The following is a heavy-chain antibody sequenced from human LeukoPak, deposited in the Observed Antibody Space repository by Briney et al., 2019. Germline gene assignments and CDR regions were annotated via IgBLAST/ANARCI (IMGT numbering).Heavy chain of an antibody. D-gene: IGHD1-1*01. CDR1: GFTFSSYA. V-gene: IGHV3-30-3*01. Sequence: HSGGSLRLSCAASGFTFSSYAMHWVRQAPGKGLEWVAVISYDGSNKYYADSVKGRFTISRDNSKNTLFLQMNSLRAEDMAVYYCMAYNWTVERDTDFWGQGTLVTVSS. CDR3: MAYNWTVERDTDF. J-gene: IGHJ4*02. CDR2: ISYDGSNK.